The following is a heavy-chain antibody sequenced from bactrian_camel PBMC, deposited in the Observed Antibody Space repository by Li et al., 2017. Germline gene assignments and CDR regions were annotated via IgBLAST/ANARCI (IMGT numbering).Heavy chain of an antibody. CDR2: IYKDGTYT. V-gene: IGHV3-2*01. CDR3: AARQPCRVWLGYEDPGEYNI. J-gene: IGHJ4*01. Sequence: HVQLVESGGALVQPGGSLRLSCAASGFTFSNVYMSWVRQAPGKGLEWVSSIYKDGTYTYYADSVKGRFTISGDNAKNVLYLQMNSLQPEDTAMYYCAARQPCRVWLGYEDPGEYNIWGQGTQITVS. D-gene: IGHD5*01. CDR1: GFTFSNVY.